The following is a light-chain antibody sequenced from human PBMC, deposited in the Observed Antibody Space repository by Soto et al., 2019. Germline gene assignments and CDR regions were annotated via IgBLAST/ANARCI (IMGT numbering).Light chain of an antibody. CDR1: RSVGGY. CDR2: VXS. CDR3: QQSHTSPRT. V-gene: IGKV1-39*01. Sequence: IHLPKSPSPMSASVGARVTMAXRASRSVGGYLNWYQQEQGXVPKXXXYVXSKLHSGVPPRFSGSGSGTAFTLTITGLQHDDSANYFCQQSHTSPRTFGGGTKVDIK. J-gene: IGKJ4*02.